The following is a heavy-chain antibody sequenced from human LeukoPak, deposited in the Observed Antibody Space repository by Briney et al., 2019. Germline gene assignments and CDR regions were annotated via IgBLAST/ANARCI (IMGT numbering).Heavy chain of an antibody. CDR3: AKGAYYDL. J-gene: IGHJ4*02. V-gene: IGHV3-23*01. Sequence: GGSLRLSCAASGFTFSSYGMSWVRQAPGKGLEWVSAISGSGGNTYYPDSVRGRFTISRDNSKNTLYLQMNSLRVEDTAVYYCAKGAYYDLWGQGTLVTVSS. D-gene: IGHD3-22*01. CDR1: GFTFSSYG. CDR2: ISGSGGNT.